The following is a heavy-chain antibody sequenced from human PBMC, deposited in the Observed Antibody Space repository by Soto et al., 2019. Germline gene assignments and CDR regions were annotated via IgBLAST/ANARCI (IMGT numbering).Heavy chain of an antibody. CDR1: GYTFTDYG. CDR3: ARRVTALAVTAFAS. J-gene: IGHJ4*02. CDR2: INTFNGDT. Sequence: QVQLVQSGGEVKKPGASLKVSCKASGYTFTDYGVTWVRQAPGQGLEWMGWINTFNGDTTYAQQFQARVTMTTDTSTSTVYMDLRSLGTGDTAVYYCARRVTALAVTAFASWGQGTLVTVSS. V-gene: IGHV1-18*01. D-gene: IGHD2-21*02.